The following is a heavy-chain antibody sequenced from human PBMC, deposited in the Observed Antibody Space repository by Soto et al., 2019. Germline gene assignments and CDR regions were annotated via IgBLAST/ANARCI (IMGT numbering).Heavy chain of an antibody. CDR3: ARDLGYSNGWYYLFDP. V-gene: IGHV1-18*01. J-gene: IGHJ5*02. Sequence: QVQLVQSGAEVKKPGASVKVSCKASGYTFTSYGISWVRQAPGQGLEWMGWISAYNGNTNYAQKLQDRVTMTTDTSTSTGYIELRSLRSDDTAVYYCARDLGYSNGWYYLFDPWGPGTLVTVSS. CDR1: GYTFTSYG. D-gene: IGHD6-19*01. CDR2: ISAYNGNT.